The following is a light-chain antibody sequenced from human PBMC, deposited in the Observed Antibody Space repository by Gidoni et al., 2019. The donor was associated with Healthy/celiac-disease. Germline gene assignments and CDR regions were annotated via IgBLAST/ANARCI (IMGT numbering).Light chain of an antibody. CDR3: QSYDSSLSGSWV. Sequence: QSVLTQPPSVSGAPGQRVTISCTGNSSNIGAGYDVHWYKQLPGTTPKLLIYGNTNRPSGVPDRFSGSKSGTSASLAITGLQAEDEADYYCQSYDSSLSGSWVFGGGTKLTVL. CDR2: GNT. CDR1: SSNIGAGYD. J-gene: IGLJ2*01. V-gene: IGLV1-40*01.